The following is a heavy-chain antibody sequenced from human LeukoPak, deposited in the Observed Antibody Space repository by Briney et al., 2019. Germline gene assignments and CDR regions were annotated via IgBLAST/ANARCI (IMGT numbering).Heavy chain of an antibody. CDR1: GYTFTSYG. D-gene: IGHD3-16*01. CDR3: ARGNYVWGSSFDY. CDR2: INTNTGNP. Sequence: ASVKVSCKASGYTFTSYGISWVRQAPGQGLEWMGWINTNTGNPTYAQGFTGRFVFSLDTSVSTAYLQISSLKAEDTAVYYCARGNYVWGSSFDYWGQGTLVTVSS. V-gene: IGHV7-4-1*02. J-gene: IGHJ4*02.